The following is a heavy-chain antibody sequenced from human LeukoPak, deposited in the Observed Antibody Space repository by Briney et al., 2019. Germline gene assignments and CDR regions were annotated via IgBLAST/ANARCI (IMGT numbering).Heavy chain of an antibody. D-gene: IGHD3-16*01. CDR2: ISYDGSNK. Sequence: GGSLRLSCAASGFTFSSYGMHWVRQAPGKGLEWVAVISYDGSNKYYADSVKGRFTISRDNSKNTLYLQMNSLRAEDTAVYYCAKDRGSVLTLDYWGQGTLVTVSS. J-gene: IGHJ4*02. CDR3: AKDRGSVLTLDY. CDR1: GFTFSSYG. V-gene: IGHV3-30*18.